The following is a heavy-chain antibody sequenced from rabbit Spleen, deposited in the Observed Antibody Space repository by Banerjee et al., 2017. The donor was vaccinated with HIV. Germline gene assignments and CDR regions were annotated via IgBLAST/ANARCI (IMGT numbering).Heavy chain of an antibody. Sequence: QSLEESGGDLVKPGASLTLTCTASRFSFSSSYYMCWVRQAPGKGLEWIACIDTSDGDTDYANWPKGRFTISKASSTTVTLQMTSLTAADTATYFCARDSNDWCFDVWGPGTLVTVS. CDR3: ARDSNDWCFDV. CDR2: IDTSDGDT. CDR1: RFSFSSSYY. D-gene: IGHD4-1*01. J-gene: IGHJ2*01. V-gene: IGHV1S40*01.